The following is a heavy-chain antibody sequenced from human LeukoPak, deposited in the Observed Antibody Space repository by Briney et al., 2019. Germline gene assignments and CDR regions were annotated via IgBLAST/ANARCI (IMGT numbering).Heavy chain of an antibody. Sequence: SETLSLTCTVSGGFISSSSYYWGWIRQPPGKGLEWIGSIYYSGSTYYNPSLKSRVTISVDTSKNQFSLKLSSVTAADTAVYYCARAPKGLYCSGTSCVNWFDPWGQGTLVTVSS. D-gene: IGHD2-2*01. J-gene: IGHJ5*02. CDR3: ARAPKGLYCSGTSCVNWFDP. CDR1: GGFISSSSYY. V-gene: IGHV4-39*01. CDR2: IYYSGST.